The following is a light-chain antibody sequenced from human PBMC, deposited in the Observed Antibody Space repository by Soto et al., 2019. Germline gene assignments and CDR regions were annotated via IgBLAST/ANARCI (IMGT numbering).Light chain of an antibody. CDR2: GAS. J-gene: IGKJ5*01. V-gene: IGKV3-20*01. CDR3: HQYGSSPRT. Sequence: EIVLTQSPATLSLSPGERATISCRASQSISTTYLAWYQQKPGQAPRLLIYGASTRATGIPDRFSGSGSGTDFTLTISRLEPEDFAVYSCHQYGSSPRTFGQGTRLEIK. CDR1: QSISTTY.